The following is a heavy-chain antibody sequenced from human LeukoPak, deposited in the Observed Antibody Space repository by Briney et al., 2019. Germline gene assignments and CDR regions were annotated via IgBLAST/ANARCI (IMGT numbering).Heavy chain of an antibody. V-gene: IGHV6-1*01. CDR1: GDSVSSNSAA. CDR2: TYYRSKWYN. J-gene: IGHJ4*02. CDR3: AREGQQLVRGGFDY. Sequence: SQTLSLTCAISGDSVSSNSAAWNWIRQSPSRGLEWLGRTYYRSKWYNDYAVSVKSRITINPDASKNQFSLQLNSVTPEDTAVCYCAREGQQLVRGGFDYWGQGTLVTVSS. D-gene: IGHD6-13*01.